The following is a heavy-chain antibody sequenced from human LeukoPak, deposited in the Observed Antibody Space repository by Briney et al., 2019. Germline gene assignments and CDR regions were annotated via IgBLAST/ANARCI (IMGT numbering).Heavy chain of an antibody. CDR3: ARDSRAAAADY. V-gene: IGHV3-74*01. CDR2: INFDGSST. J-gene: IGHJ4*02. Sequence: GGSLRLSCTASGFTFSSHWMHWVRQAPGKGLVWVSRINFDGSSTNYADSVRGRFTISRDNAKNSLYLQMNSLRAEDTAVYYCARDSRAAAADYWGQGTLVTVSS. D-gene: IGHD6-13*01. CDR1: GFTFSSHW.